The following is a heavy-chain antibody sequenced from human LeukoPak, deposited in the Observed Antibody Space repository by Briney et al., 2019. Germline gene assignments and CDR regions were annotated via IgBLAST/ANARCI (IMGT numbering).Heavy chain of an antibody. Sequence: ASVKVSCKASGYTFTSYAMHWVRQAPGQRLEWMGWINAGNGNTKYSQKFQGRVTITRDTSASTAYMELSSLRSEDTAVYYCASIPIAAAGTSRYYFGYWGQGTLVTVSS. CDR3: ASIPIAAAGTSRYYFGY. V-gene: IGHV1-3*01. CDR2: INAGNGNT. J-gene: IGHJ4*02. CDR1: GYTFTSYA. D-gene: IGHD6-13*01.